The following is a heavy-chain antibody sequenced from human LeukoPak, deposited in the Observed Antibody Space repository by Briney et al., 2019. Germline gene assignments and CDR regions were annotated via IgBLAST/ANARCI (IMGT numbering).Heavy chain of an antibody. Sequence: GGSLRLSCAAPGFTFSGYWMHWGRQAPGKGGGWGSGINTDGGITNYADSVKGRFTISRDNAKNTLHLQMTSLRADDTAVYYCTRGAVGTGVWFDPWGQGTLVTVSS. D-gene: IGHD1-26*01. V-gene: IGHV3-74*01. CDR2: INTDGGIT. CDR1: GFTFSGYW. CDR3: TRGAVGTGVWFDP. J-gene: IGHJ5*02.